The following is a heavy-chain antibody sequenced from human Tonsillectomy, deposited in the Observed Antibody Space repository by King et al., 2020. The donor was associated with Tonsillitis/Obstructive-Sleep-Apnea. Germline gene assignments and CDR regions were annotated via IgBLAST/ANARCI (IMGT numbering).Heavy chain of an antibody. Sequence: VQLVESGGGLVKPGGSLRLSCAASGFTFSTYNMNWVRQAPGRGLEWVSSISSSSISIFYADSVKGRFTISRDNAKNSLYLQMNGLRAEDTAVYYCAREISDVWSGNAYDAFDMGGQGTMVTVSS. V-gene: IGHV3-21*01. CDR1: GFTFSTYN. D-gene: IGHD3-3*01. J-gene: IGHJ3*02. CDR2: ISSSSISI. CDR3: AREISDVWSGNAYDAFDM.